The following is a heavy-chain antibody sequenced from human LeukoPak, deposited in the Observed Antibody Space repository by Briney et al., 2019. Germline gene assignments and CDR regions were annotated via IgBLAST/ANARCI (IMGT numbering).Heavy chain of an antibody. D-gene: IGHD3-10*01. Sequence: SETLSLTCAVYGGSFSGYYWSWIRQPPGKGLEWIGEINHSGSTNYNPSLKSRVTISVDTSKNQFSLKLSSVTAADTAVYYCARAVYYYGSGRTYFDYWGQGTLVTVSS. CDR3: ARAVYYYGSGRTYFDY. CDR1: GGSFSGYY. V-gene: IGHV4-34*01. J-gene: IGHJ4*02. CDR2: INHSGST.